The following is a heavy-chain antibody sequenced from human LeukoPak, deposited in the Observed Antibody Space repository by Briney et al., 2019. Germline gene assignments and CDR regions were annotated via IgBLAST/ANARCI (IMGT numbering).Heavy chain of an antibody. Sequence: PGGSLRLSCAASGFTFSSYGMHWVRQAPGKGLEWVAVISYDGRNKHYGDSVKGRFTISRDNSNNPLSLQMHSLRADDPAVYYCARDVGSGNSARYFDSWGQGTLVTVSS. D-gene: IGHD3-10*01. CDR1: GFTFSSYG. CDR3: ARDVGSGNSARYFDS. CDR2: ISYDGRNK. V-gene: IGHV3-30*03. J-gene: IGHJ4*02.